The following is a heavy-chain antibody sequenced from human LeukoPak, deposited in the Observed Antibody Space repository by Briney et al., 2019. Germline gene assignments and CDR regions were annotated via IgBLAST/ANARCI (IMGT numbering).Heavy chain of an antibody. D-gene: IGHD1-26*01. CDR3: TRASVVGVTGLPDY. V-gene: IGHV3-49*04. CDR1: GFTFGDYA. CDR2: IRNKAYGETA. Sequence: PGRSLRLSCTASGFTFGDYAMTWVRQAPGKGLEWVGFIRNKAYGETAEYAASVKGRFTISRDDSNSIAYLQMNSLKTEDTAVYYCTRASVVGVTGLPDYWGQGTLVTVSS. J-gene: IGHJ4*02.